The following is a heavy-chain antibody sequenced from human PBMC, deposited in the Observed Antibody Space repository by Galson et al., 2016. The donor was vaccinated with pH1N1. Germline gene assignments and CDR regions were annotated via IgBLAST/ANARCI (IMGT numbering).Heavy chain of an antibody. Sequence: TLSLTCTVSGASISTGDYYWSWLRQSPGKGLEWIGDIYESGITHYSSALKSRLSISVDTSKNQFSLKLTSVTAADTAVYYCARERRIRDLDVGNWFDPWGQGTLVTVSS. CDR3: ARERRIRDLDVGNWFDP. D-gene: IGHD3-10*01. CDR2: IYESGIT. CDR1: GASISTGDYY. J-gene: IGHJ5*02. V-gene: IGHV4-30-4*01.